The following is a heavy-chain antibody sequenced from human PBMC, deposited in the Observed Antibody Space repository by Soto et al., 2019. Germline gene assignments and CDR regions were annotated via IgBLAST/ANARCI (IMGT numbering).Heavy chain of an antibody. CDR3: ARHGSGYSYGFYRFAYYGMDV. V-gene: IGHV4-59*04. D-gene: IGHD5-18*01. J-gene: IGHJ6*02. Sequence: SETLSLTCPVSGGSINNYYWSWIRQPPGKELEFIAYIYYSGSTYYNPSLKSRVTISVDTSKNQFSLKLSSVTAADTAVYYCARHGSGYSYGFYRFAYYGMDVWGQGTTVTVSS. CDR1: GGSINNYY. CDR2: IYYSGST.